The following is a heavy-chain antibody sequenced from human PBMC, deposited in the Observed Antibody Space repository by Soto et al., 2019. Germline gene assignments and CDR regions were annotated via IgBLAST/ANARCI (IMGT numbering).Heavy chain of an antibody. J-gene: IGHJ4*02. D-gene: IGHD3-3*01. Sequence: QVQLVESGGGVVQPGRSLRLSCAASGFTFSSYAMHWVRQAPGKGLEWVAVISYDGSNKYYADSVKGRFTISRDNSKNTLYLPMNSLRAEDTAVYYCASDGDHTIFGVVIMSYFDYWGQGTLVTVSS. CDR2: ISYDGSNK. CDR1: GFTFSSYA. V-gene: IGHV3-30-3*01. CDR3: ASDGDHTIFGVVIMSYFDY.